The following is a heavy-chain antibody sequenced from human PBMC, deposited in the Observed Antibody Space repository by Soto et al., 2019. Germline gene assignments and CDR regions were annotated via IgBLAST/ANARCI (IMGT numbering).Heavy chain of an antibody. D-gene: IGHD5-18*01. CDR1: GGSISSGDYY. J-gene: IGHJ2*01. V-gene: IGHV4-30-4*01. CDR3: ARDRGSGYSYHRGYFDL. CDR2: IYYSGST. Sequence: QVQLQESGPGLVKPSQTLSLTCTVSGGSISSGDYYWSWIRQPPGKGLEWIGYIYYSGSTYYNPSLKSRVTISVDTSKNQFSLKLSSVTAADTAVYYCARDRGSGYSYHRGYFDLWGRGTLVTVSS.